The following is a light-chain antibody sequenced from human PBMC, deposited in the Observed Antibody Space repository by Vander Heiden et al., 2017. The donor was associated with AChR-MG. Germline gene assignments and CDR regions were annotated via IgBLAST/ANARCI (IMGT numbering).Light chain of an antibody. J-gene: IGLJ1*01. CDR1: SSDVGGYNY. CDR2: DVS. V-gene: IGLV2-14*03. CDR3: SSYTSSSTPYV. Sequence: HSALPQPASVSASPAQSLTIYCTGTSSDVGGYNYVSWYQQHPSNAPKLMIYDVSNRPAGVSNRFSGSKSGNTASLTISGLQAEDEADYYCSSYTSSSTPYVFGTGTKVTVL.